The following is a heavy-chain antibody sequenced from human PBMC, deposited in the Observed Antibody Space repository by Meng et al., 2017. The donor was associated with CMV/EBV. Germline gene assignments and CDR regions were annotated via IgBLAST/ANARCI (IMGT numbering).Heavy chain of an antibody. V-gene: IGHV3-NL1*01. CDR3: AKTSVDYFDY. CDR1: GFTFSSYG. J-gene: IGHJ4*02. Sequence: GESLKISCAASGFTFSSYGMHWVRQAPGKGLEWVSVIYSGGSTYYADSVKGRFTISRDNSKNTLYLQMNSLRAEDTAVYYCAKTSVDYFDYWGQGTLVTVSS. CDR2: IYSGGST. D-gene: IGHD5/OR15-5a*01.